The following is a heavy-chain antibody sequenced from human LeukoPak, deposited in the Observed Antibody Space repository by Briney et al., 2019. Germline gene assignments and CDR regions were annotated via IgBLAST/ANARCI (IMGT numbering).Heavy chain of an antibody. CDR1: GFTFGDYA. Sequence: GGSLRLSCTASGFTFGDYAMSWVRQAPGKGLEWVGFIRSKPYGGTTENAASVKGRFTISRDDSKSIAYLQMNSLRIEDTAVYYCTRNSYGPRFDYWGQGTLVTVSS. J-gene: IGHJ4*02. V-gene: IGHV3-49*04. CDR3: TRNSYGPRFDY. CDR2: IRSKPYGGTT. D-gene: IGHD5-18*01.